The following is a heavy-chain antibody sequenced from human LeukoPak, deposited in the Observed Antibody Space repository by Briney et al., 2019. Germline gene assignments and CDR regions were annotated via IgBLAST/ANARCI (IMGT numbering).Heavy chain of an antibody. CDR2: ISGSGGST. J-gene: IGHJ4*02. V-gene: IGHV3-23*01. CDR1: GFTFSSYA. CDR3: AKSIVVVPAALPTYYFDY. D-gene: IGHD2-2*01. Sequence: GGSLRLSCAASGFTFSSYAMSWVRQAPGKGLEWVSAISGSGGSTYYAGSVKGRFTISRDNSKNTLYLQMNSLRAEDTAVYYCAKSIVVVPAALPTYYFDYWGQGTLVTVSS.